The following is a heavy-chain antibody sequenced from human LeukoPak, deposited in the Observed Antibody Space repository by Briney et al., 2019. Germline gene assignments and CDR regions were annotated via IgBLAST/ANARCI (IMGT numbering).Heavy chain of an antibody. CDR1: GFTFSSYG. Sequence: GRSLSLSCAASGFTFSSYGMHWVRQAPGKGLEWVAVISYDGSNKYYADSVKGRFTISRDNSKNTLYLQMNSLRAEDTAVYYCAKLGAVHFDYWGQGTLVTVSS. J-gene: IGHJ4*02. V-gene: IGHV3-30*18. CDR3: AKLGAVHFDY. CDR2: ISYDGSNK. D-gene: IGHD1-26*01.